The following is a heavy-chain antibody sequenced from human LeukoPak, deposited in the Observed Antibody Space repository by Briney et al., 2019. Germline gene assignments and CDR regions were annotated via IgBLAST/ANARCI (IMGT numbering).Heavy chain of an antibody. CDR1: GGSLSGYY. D-gene: IGHD3-9*01. CDR3: ARSGRYFETQ. CDR2: NHHSGST. J-gene: IGHJ4*02. Sequence: SETLSLTCAVYGGSLSGYYWSWIRQPPGKGLEWIGENHHSGSTNYNASLKSRVTISVDTSKNQFSLKLSSVTAADTAVYYCARSGRYFETQWGQGTLVTVSS. V-gene: IGHV4-34*01.